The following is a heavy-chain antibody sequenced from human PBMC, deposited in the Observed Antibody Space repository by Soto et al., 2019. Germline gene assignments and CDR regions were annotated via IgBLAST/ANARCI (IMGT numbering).Heavy chain of an antibody. D-gene: IGHD4-17*01. J-gene: IGHJ5*02. V-gene: IGHV3-74*01. CDR1: GFTFSSYW. Sequence: GGSLRLSCAASGFTFSSYWMHWVRQAPGKGLVWVSRINSDGSSTSYADSVKGRFTISRDNAKNTLYLQMNSLRAEETAVYYCARGTLLTVDGDYVLVSWGQGTLVTVSS. CDR2: INSDGSST. CDR3: ARGTLLTVDGDYVLVS.